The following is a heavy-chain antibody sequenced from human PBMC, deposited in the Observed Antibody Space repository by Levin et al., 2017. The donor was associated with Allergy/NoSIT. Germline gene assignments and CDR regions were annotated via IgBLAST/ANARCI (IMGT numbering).Heavy chain of an antibody. CDR1: GFTFSDYY. CDR3: ARVSYYYGMDV. CDR2: ISSSGSTI. Sequence: PGESLKISCAASGFTFSDYYMSWIRQAPGKGLEWVSYISSSGSTIYYADPVKGRFTISRDNAKNSLYLQMNSLRAEDTAVYYCARVSYYYGMDVWGQGTTVTVSS. V-gene: IGHV3-11*01. J-gene: IGHJ6*02.